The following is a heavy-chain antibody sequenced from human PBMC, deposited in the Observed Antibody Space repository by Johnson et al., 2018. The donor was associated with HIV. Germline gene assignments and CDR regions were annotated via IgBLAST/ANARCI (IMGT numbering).Heavy chain of an antibody. CDR2: ISYDGSNK. CDR1: GFTFSSYG. J-gene: IGHJ3*02. Sequence: QVQLVESGGGVVQPGRSLRLSCAASGFTFSSYGMHWVRQAPGKGLEWVAVISYDGSNKYYTDSVKGRFTISRDNSKNTLYLQMNSLRAEDTAVYYCAREAATTCWGWDAFDIWGQGTMVTVSS. V-gene: IGHV3-30*03. CDR3: AREAATTCWGWDAFDI. D-gene: IGHD1-26*01.